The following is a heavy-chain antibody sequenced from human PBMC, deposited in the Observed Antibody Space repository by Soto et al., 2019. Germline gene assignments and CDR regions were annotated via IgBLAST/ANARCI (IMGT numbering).Heavy chain of an antibody. CDR1: GYSFTSCA. Sequence: ASVKVSCKTSGYSFTSCALHWVRQAPGQGFEWMGWINTDSGTTKYSQKFQGRVTITRDTSASTVYMELSSLRSEDTAVYYCARDTTYDSSGYYYAYFDYWGQGTLVTVSS. CDR2: INTDSGTT. D-gene: IGHD3-22*01. V-gene: IGHV1-3*04. CDR3: ARDTTYDSSGYYYAYFDY. J-gene: IGHJ4*02.